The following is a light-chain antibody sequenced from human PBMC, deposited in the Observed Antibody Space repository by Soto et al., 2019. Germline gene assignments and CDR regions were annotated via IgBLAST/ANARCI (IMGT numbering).Light chain of an antibody. J-gene: IGLJ1*01. CDR2: GVT. V-gene: IGLV2-8*01. CDR1: SSDVGGYNY. Sequence: QSAPTQPPSASGSPGRSVTISCTGTSSDVGGYNYVSWYQQRPGKAPKLILYGVTQRPSGVPDRFSGSKSGNTASLTVSGLQADDEGDYYCSSYAGSSIYVFGTGTKVTVL. CDR3: SSYAGSSIYV.